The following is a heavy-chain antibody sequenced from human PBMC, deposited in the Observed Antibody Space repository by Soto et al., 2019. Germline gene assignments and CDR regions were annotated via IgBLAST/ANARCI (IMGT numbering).Heavy chain of an antibody. CDR1: GYTFTSYG. CDR2: ISAYNGNT. V-gene: IGHV1-18*01. Sequence: QVQLVQSGAEVKKPGATVKDSCKASGYTFTSYGISWVRQAPGQGLDWMGWISAYNGNTNDAQKLQGRVTMTTDTSTSRAYMELRSLRSDDTAVYYCARDFLVVVRHPLYYWGQVTLVTVSS. CDR3: ARDFLVVVRHPLYY. D-gene: IGHD2-15*01. J-gene: IGHJ4*02.